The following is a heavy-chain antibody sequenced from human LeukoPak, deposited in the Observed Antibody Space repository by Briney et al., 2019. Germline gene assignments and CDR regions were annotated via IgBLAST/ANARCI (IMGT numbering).Heavy chain of an antibody. CDR2: INPNGGGT. V-gene: IGHV1-2*02. CDR3: AITLGPTTPDY. Sequence: GASVKVSCKASGYTFTGYYMHWVRQAPGQGLEWMGWINPNGGGTNYAQKFQGRVTLTRDTSISTAYMYLSRLRSDDTAVYYCAITLGPTTPDYWGQGTLVTVSS. J-gene: IGHJ4*02. CDR1: GYTFTGYY. D-gene: IGHD1-26*01.